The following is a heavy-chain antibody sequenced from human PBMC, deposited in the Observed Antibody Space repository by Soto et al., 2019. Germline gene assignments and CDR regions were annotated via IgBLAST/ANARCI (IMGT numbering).Heavy chain of an antibody. CDR1: GFTFSTHS. Sequence: PGGSLRLSCAASGFTFSTHSMNWVRQAPGKGLEWISYITSSDVTMYADSVKGRFTISRDNAKNSLYLQMNILRGEDTAVYFCVGEVGFQLIYWGQGTLVTVSS. CDR2: ITSSDVT. CDR3: VGEVGFQLIY. D-gene: IGHD2-2*01. J-gene: IGHJ4*02. V-gene: IGHV3-48*01.